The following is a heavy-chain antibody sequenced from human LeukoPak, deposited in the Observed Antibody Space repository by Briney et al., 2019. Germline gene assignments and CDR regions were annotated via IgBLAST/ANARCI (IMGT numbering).Heavy chain of an antibody. CDR2: IYPGASDT. CDR3: ASSRSGSSFGY. V-gene: IGHV5-51*01. D-gene: IGHD6-19*01. Sequence: RCESLKISCKGSGYSFTNYWIAWVRQMPGKGLEWMGIIYPGASDTRYSPSFQGQVTIPADKSIRTAYLQWSSLKASDTAMYYCASSRSGSSFGYWGQGTLVTVS. CDR1: GYSFTNYW. J-gene: IGHJ4*02.